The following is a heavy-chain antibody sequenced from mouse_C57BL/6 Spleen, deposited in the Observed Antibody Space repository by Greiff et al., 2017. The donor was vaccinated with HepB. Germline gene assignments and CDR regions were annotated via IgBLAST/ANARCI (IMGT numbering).Heavy chain of an antibody. D-gene: IGHD2-3*01. CDR1: GYTFTSYW. CDR2: IHPNSGST. V-gene: IGHV1-64*01. CDR3: ARRGGYYVGFAY. Sequence: QVQLQQPGAELVKPGASVKLSCKASGYTFTSYWMHWVKQRPGQGLEWIGMIHPNSGSTNYNEKFKSKATLTVDKSSSTAYMQLSSLTSEDSAVYYCARRGGYYVGFAYWGQGTLVTVAA. J-gene: IGHJ3*01.